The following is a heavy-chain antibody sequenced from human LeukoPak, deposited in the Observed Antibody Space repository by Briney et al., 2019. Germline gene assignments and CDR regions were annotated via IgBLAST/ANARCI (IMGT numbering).Heavy chain of an antibody. CDR1: GFTFSSYW. D-gene: IGHD2-2*01. Sequence: GGSLRLPCAASGFTFSSYWMHWVRQAPGKGLVWVSRINSDGSSTSYADSVKGRFTISRDNAKNTLYLQMNSLRAEDTAVYYCARDSGVVVPAAMRYWGQGTLVTVSS. J-gene: IGHJ4*02. CDR2: INSDGSST. CDR3: ARDSGVVVPAAMRY. V-gene: IGHV3-74*01.